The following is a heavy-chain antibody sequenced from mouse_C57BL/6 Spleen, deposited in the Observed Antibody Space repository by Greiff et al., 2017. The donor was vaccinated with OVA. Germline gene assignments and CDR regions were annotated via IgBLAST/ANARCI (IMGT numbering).Heavy chain of an antibody. D-gene: IGHD2-5*01. Sequence: EVKLMESEGGLVQPGSSMKLSCTASGFTFSDYYMAWVRQVPEKGLEWVANINYDGSSTYYLDSLKSRFIISRDNAKNILYLQMSSLKSEDTATDYCARAADSNAYAMDYWGQGTSVTVSS. CDR1: GFTFSDYY. J-gene: IGHJ4*01. V-gene: IGHV5-16*01. CDR2: INYDGSST. CDR3: ARAADSNAYAMDY.